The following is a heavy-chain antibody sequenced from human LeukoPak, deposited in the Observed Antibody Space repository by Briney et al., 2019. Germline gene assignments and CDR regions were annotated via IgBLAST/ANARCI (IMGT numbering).Heavy chain of an antibody. CDR1: GFTFSSYS. CDR2: ISSSSSTI. J-gene: IGHJ4*02. CDR3: ARENLPAYFDY. V-gene: IGHV3-48*01. Sequence: GGSLRLSCAASGFTFSSYSMNWVRQAPGKGLEWVSYISSSSSTIYYADSVKGRFTISRDNAKNSLYLQMNSLRAEDTAVYYCARENLPAYFDYWGQGTLVTVSS.